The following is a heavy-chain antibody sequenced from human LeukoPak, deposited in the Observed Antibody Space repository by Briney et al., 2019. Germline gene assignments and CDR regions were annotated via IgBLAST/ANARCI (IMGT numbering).Heavy chain of an antibody. CDR2: INHSGST. CDR3: ARKQTNYYDSSGYFDY. J-gene: IGHJ4*02. Sequence: SETLSLTCAVYGGSFSDYYWSWIRQPPGKGLEWIGEINHSGSTNYNPSLKSRVTISVDASKNQFSLKLSSVTAADTAVYYCARKQTNYYDSSGYFDYWGQGTLVTVSS. D-gene: IGHD3-22*01. V-gene: IGHV4-34*01. CDR1: GGSFSDYY.